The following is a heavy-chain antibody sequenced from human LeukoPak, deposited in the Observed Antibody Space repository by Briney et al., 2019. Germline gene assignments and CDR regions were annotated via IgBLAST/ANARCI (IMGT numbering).Heavy chain of an antibody. CDR2: IIPIFGTA. CDR1: GGTFSSYA. Sequence: ASVKVSCKASGGTFSSYAISWVLQAPGQGLEWMGGIIPIFGTANYAQKFQGRVTITADESTSTAYMELSSLRSEDTAVYYCARSSRYYDSSGLQAYHFDYWGQGTLVTVSS. J-gene: IGHJ4*02. D-gene: IGHD3-22*01. V-gene: IGHV1-69*13. CDR3: ARSSRYYDSSGLQAYHFDY.